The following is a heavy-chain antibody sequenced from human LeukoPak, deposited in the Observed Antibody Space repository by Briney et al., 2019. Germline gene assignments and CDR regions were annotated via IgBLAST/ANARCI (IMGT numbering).Heavy chain of an antibody. CDR3: ARGGGNTSPFDY. V-gene: IGHV3-48*01. D-gene: IGHD4-23*01. CDR2: FSFNTSTL. J-gene: IGHJ4*02. CDR1: GFSVREYS. Sequence: GGSLRLSCAASGFSVREYSMNWVRQAPGKGLEWVSYFSFNTSTLYYAASVRGRFTISRDNSKNTLYLQMNSLRAEDTAVYYCARGGGNTSPFDYWGQGTLVTVSS.